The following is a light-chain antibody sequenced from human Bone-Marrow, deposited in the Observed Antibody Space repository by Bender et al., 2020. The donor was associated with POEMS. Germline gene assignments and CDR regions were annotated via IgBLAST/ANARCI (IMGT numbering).Light chain of an antibody. J-gene: IGLJ1*01. V-gene: IGLV2-11*01. Sequence: QSALTQPRSVSGSPGQSVTISCTGTSSDVGGYNYVSWYQQHPGKAPKLMIYDVSKRPSGVPDRFSGSKAGNTASLTVSGLQAEDEADYYCSSYAGSPSVFGTGTKVTVL. CDR1: SSDVGGYNY. CDR2: DVS. CDR3: SSYAGSPSV.